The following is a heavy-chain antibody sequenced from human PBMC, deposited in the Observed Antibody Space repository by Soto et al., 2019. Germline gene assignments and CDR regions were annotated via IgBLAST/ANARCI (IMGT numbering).Heavy chain of an antibody. J-gene: IGHJ6*02. V-gene: IGHV4-61*01. D-gene: IGHD3-10*01. CDR2: IYYSGSA. CDR3: ARGVGFGYYYYHMDL. CDR1: GDSVTSVSDY. Sequence: NPSETLSLTXTVSGDSVTSVSDYWSWIRQPPGKGLEWIGYIYYSGSADYNPSLGSRVTISIDTSKNQFSLKLTSVTAADTAVYYCARGVGFGYYYYHMDLWGQGTTVTVSS.